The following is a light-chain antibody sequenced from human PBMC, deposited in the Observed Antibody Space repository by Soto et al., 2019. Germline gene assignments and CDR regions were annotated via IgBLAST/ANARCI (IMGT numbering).Light chain of an antibody. J-gene: IGKJ4*01. CDR3: QQYNSYSPS. V-gene: IGKV1-5*01. CDR1: QSISSW. Sequence: DIQMTQSPSTLSASVGDRVTITCRASQSISSWLAWYQQKPGKAPKLLIYDASSLESGVPSRFSGSGSGTEFTLTISSLQPGDFATYYCQQYNSYSPSFGGGTKVEIK. CDR2: DAS.